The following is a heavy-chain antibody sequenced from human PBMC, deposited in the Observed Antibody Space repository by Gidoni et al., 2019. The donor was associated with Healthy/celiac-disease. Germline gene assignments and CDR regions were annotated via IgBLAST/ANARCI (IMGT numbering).Heavy chain of an antibody. Sequence: EVQLVESGGGLVQPGRSLRLSCAASGFTFDDYAMHWVRQAPGKGLEWVSGISWNSGSIGYADSVKGRFTISRDNAKNSLYLQMNSLRAEDTALYYCAKDMASYYYDSSGYHVQRGMDVWGQGTTVTVSS. V-gene: IGHV3-9*01. J-gene: IGHJ6*02. CDR2: ISWNSGSI. CDR1: GFTFDDYA. D-gene: IGHD3-22*01. CDR3: AKDMASYYYDSSGYHVQRGMDV.